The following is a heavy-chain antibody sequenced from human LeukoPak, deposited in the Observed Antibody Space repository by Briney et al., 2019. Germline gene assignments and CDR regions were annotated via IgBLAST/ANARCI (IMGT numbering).Heavy chain of an antibody. V-gene: IGHV4-59*01. J-gene: IGHJ4*02. Sequence: PSETLSLTCTVSGGSISSYYWSWIRQPPGKGLEWIGYFFYSGSTNYNPSLKSRVTISVDTSKNQFSLKLSSVTAADTAVYYCARSRASSGAVAPLFDYWGQGTLVTVSS. CDR2: FFYSGST. CDR3: ARSRASSGAVAPLFDY. D-gene: IGHD6-19*01. CDR1: GGSISSYY.